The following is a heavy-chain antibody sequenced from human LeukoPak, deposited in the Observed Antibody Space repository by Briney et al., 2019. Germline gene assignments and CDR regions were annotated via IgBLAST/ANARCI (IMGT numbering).Heavy chain of an antibody. Sequence: HGASVKVSCKASGYTFTGYYMHWVRQAPGQGLEWMGWINPNSGSTNYAQKFQGRVTMTRDTSISTAYMELSRLRSDDTAVYYCARDRVAGPDPYFQHWGQGTLVTVSS. J-gene: IGHJ1*01. D-gene: IGHD6-19*01. CDR2: INPNSGST. V-gene: IGHV1-2*02. CDR1: GYTFTGYY. CDR3: ARDRVAGPDPYFQH.